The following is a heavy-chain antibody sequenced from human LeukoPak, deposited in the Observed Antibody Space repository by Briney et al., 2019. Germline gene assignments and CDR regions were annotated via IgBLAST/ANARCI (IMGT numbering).Heavy chain of an antibody. CDR3: ARDRSQVPADLYYYYYGMDV. Sequence: GSSLRLSCAASGFTFSSYAMHWVRQAPGKGLEWVAGISYDGSNKYYADSVKGRFTISRDNSKNTLYLQMNSLRAEDTAVYYCARDRSQVPADLYYYYYGMDVWGKGTTVTVSS. CDR1: GFTFSSYA. V-gene: IGHV3-30*04. CDR2: ISYDGSNK. J-gene: IGHJ6*04. D-gene: IGHD2-2*01.